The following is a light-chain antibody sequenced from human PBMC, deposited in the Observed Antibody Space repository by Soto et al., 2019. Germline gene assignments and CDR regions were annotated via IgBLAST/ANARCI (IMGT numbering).Light chain of an antibody. CDR1: QSLSGW. J-gene: IGKJ2*01. Sequence: DIQMTQSPSTVSASVGDRVTITCRASQSLSGWLAWYQQKPGKAPKLLISYASVLESGVPSRFIGSGSGTEFTLTIISLQPDDFATYYCQQYHTYSSTFGQGTKLEIK. CDR2: YAS. CDR3: QQYHTYSST. V-gene: IGKV1-5*01.